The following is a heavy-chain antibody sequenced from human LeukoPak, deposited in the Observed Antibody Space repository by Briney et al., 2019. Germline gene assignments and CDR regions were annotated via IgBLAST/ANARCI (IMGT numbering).Heavy chain of an antibody. CDR2: IYYSGST. CDR3: AKYSGSYYVDY. J-gene: IGHJ4*02. CDR1: GGSISSSSYY. V-gene: IGHV4-39*07. D-gene: IGHD1-26*01. Sequence: SETLSLTCTVSGGSISSSSYYWGWIRQPPGKGLEWIGYIYYSGSTYYNPSLKSRVTMSVDTSKNQFSLKLSSVTAVDTAVYYCAKYSGSYYVDYWGQGTLVTVSS.